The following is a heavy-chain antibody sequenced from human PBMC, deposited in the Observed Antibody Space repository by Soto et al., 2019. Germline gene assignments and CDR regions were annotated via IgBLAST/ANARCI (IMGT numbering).Heavy chain of an antibody. CDR2: ISGSGGST. D-gene: IGHD3-10*01. CDR1: GFTFSSYA. V-gene: IGHV3-23*01. CDR3: AKRYGSGSHHYYYGMDV. J-gene: IGHJ6*02. Sequence: PGGSLRLSCAASGFTFSSYAMSWVRQAPGKGLEWVSAISGSGGSTYYADSVKGRFTISRDNSKNTLYLQMNSLRAEDTAVYYCAKRYGSGSHHYYYGMDVWGQGTTVTVSS.